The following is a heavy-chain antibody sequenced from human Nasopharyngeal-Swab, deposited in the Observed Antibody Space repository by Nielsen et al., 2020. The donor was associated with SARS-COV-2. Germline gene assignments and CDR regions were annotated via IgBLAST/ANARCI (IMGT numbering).Heavy chain of an antibody. J-gene: IGHJ6*02. CDR1: GFTFSSYP. CDR2: ISGSGSNT. V-gene: IGHV3-23*01. D-gene: IGHD4-17*01. CDR3: AEDKSVTTSYYGMDV. Sequence: GGSLRLSCAASGFTFSSYPMNWVRQAPAKGLEWVSGISGSGSNTHYADSVKGRFTISRDNSKNTLYLQMSSLRAEDTAVYYCAEDKSVTTSYYGMDVWGQGTTVTVSS.